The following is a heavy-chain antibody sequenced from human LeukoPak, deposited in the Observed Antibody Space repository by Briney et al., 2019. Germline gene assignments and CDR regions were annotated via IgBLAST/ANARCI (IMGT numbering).Heavy chain of an antibody. CDR1: GFMFSSYW. J-gene: IGHJ4*02. Sequence: GGSLRLSCEASGFMFSSYWMSWVRQAPGKGLEWVANINEDGSQTYFVDSLKGRFTIPRDNAKNSPYLHMNSLRAEDTAVYFCAGGPMTVITLWGQGTKVTVSS. D-gene: IGHD2/OR15-2a*01. V-gene: IGHV3-7*01. CDR3: AGGPMTVITL. CDR2: INEDGSQT.